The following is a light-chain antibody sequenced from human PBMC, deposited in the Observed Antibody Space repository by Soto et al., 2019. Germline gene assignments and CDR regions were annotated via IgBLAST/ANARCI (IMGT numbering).Light chain of an antibody. V-gene: IGKV3-20*01. CDR1: QSVSNNY. CDR2: GAS. CDR3: QQYGSSGT. Sequence: EIVLTQSPGTLSLSPGERAPPSCRASQSVSNNYLARYPQKPGQASRLLIYGASNGATGIPDRFSCSGSGTDFTPPISRLEPEGFAVYYYQQYGSSGTFGQGTKVDIK. J-gene: IGKJ1*01.